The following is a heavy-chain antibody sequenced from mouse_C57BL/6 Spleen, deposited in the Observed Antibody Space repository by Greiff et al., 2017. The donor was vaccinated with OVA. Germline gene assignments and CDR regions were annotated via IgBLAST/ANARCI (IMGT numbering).Heavy chain of an antibody. D-gene: IGHD2-10*02. CDR3: ARSGYGKGWYFDV. CDR1: GYTFTSYT. CDR2: INPSSGYT. V-gene: IGHV1-4*01. J-gene: IGHJ1*03. Sequence: VQLQQSGAELARPGASVKMSCKASGYTFTSYTMHWVKQRPGQGLEWIGYINPSSGYTKYNQKFKDKATLTADKSSSTAYMQLSSLTSEDSAVYYCARSGYGKGWYFDVWGTGTTVTVSS.